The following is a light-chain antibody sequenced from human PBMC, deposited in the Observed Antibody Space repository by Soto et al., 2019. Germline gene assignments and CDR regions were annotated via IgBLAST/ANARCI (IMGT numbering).Light chain of an antibody. CDR2: DVG. Sequence: LSPARSVSGSPGQSCPISCTGTNGPVVGYIYVAWYQQHPGKALKRMIYDVGKRPSGVPDRFSGSKSDNTASLTIARLQAEDEADYYRCSYAGSYTRVFGTGTKVTVL. V-gene: IGLV2-11*01. CDR3: CSYAGSYTRV. CDR1: NGPVVGYIY. J-gene: IGLJ1*01.